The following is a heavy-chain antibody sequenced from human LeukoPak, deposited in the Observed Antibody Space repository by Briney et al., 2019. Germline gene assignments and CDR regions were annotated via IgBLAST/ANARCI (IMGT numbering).Heavy chain of an antibody. CDR2: IYYSGST. Sequence: SETLSLTCTVSGGSISSSSYYWGWIRQPPGKGLEWIGSIYYSGSTYYNPSLKSRVTISVDTSKNQFSLKLSSVTAADTAVYYCAPQSYDSSPGAYWGQGTLVTVSS. V-gene: IGHV4-39*07. CDR1: GGSISSSSYY. CDR3: APQSYDSSPGAY. J-gene: IGHJ4*02. D-gene: IGHD3-22*01.